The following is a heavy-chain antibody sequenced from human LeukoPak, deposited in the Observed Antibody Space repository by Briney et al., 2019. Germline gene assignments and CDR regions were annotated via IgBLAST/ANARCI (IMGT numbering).Heavy chain of an antibody. Sequence: PSETLSLTCTVSGGSISSYYWSWIRQPPGKGLEWIVYIYYSGSTNYNPSLKSRVTISVNTSKNQFSLKLSSVTAADTAVYYCARRDIVGATRGFDYWGQGTLVTVSS. CDR3: ARRDIVGATRGFDY. J-gene: IGHJ4*02. CDR2: IYYSGST. D-gene: IGHD1-26*01. CDR1: GGSISSYY. V-gene: IGHV4-59*08.